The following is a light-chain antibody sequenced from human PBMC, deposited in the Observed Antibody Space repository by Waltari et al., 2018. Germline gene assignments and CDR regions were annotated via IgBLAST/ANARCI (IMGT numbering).Light chain of an antibody. V-gene: IGKV1-39*01. J-gene: IGKJ3*01. CDR1: ENVNNY. CDR3: QHGYGTPFT. Sequence: DIQMTQSPSSLSASVGDRVTITCRASENVNNYLNWYQQKPGKAPKLLIYKASTLQSGVPSRFSGSGSGTDYTFTISSLQSEDVATYYCQHGYGTPFTFGPGTKLVIK. CDR2: KAS.